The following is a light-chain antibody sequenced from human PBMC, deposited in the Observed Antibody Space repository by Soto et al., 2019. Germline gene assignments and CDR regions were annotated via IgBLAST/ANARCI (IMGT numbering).Light chain of an antibody. Sequence: QSALTQPASVSGSPGQSIAISCTGSGSDVGGYKFVSWYQQHPGKAPKLMIYEVSNRPSGVSNRFSGSKSGNTASLTISGLQAEDEADYYCSSYTTSSTRVFGGGTKVTVL. CDR1: GSDVGGYKF. CDR2: EVS. J-gene: IGLJ3*02. V-gene: IGLV2-14*01. CDR3: SSYTTSSTRV.